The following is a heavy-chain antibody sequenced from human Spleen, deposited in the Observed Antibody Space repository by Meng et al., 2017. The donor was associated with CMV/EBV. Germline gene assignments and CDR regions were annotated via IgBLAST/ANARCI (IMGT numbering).Heavy chain of an antibody. CDR2: IYPGDSDT. CDR1: GYSFTNYW. CDR3: ARRLSTWYFDL. V-gene: IGHV5-51*01. Sequence: GESLKISCKGSGYSFTNYWIGWVRQMPGKGLEWMGIIYPGDSDTKYSPSFQGQVTISADKSISTSYLQWSSLRASDTAMYYCARRLSTWYFDLWGRGTLVTVSS. J-gene: IGHJ2*01.